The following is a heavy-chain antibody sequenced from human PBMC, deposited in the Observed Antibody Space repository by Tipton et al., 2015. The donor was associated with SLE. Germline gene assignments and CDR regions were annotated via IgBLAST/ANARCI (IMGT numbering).Heavy chain of an antibody. J-gene: IGHJ5*02. CDR3: ARGFLEMFDP. Sequence: LRLSCTVSGGSIDYHYWSWIRQTPGKGLAYIGFIHYSGKTDSHPPLQSRVTMSVDTSKNHFSLRLSSVTTADTAVYYCARGFLEMFDPWGPGTLVTVSS. CDR1: GGSIDYHY. V-gene: IGHV4-59*11. D-gene: IGHD3-3*01. CDR2: IHYSGKT.